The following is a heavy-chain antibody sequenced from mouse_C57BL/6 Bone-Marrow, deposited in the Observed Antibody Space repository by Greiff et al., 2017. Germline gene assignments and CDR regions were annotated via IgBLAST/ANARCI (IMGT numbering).Heavy chain of an antibody. CDR2: INPNNGGT. CDR3: ARRDYYGSSPWFAY. V-gene: IGHV1-26*01. CDR1: GYTFTDYY. J-gene: IGHJ3*01. D-gene: IGHD1-1*01. Sequence: VQLQQSGPELVKPGASVKISCKASGYTFTDYYMNWVKQSHGKSLEWIGDINPNNGGTSYNQKFKGKATLTVDKSSSTAYMERRSLTSEDSAVYYCARRDYYGSSPWFAYWGQGTLVTVSA.